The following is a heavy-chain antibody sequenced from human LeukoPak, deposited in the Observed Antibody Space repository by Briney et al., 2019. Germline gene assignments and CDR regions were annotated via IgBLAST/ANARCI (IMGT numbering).Heavy chain of an antibody. D-gene: IGHD1-1*01. Sequence: PSETLSLTCAVSGGSINSYYWSWIRQPPGKGLEWIGYIYYRGTTNYNPFLKSRVTISVDTSKNQFSLRLNSVTAADTAVYFCARKGAAGTGFDYWGQGTQVTVSS. CDR2: IYYRGTT. V-gene: IGHV4-59*01. CDR1: GGSINSYY. J-gene: IGHJ4*02. CDR3: ARKGAAGTGFDY.